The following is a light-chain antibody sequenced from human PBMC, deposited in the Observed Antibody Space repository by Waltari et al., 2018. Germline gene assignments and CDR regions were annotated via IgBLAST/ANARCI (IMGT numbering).Light chain of an antibody. V-gene: IGKV3-11*01. CDR1: QSMSSY. J-gene: IGKJ3*01. CDR3: QQRSKSFT. CDR2: DAS. Sequence: EIVLKQYPATLSLSPGDRATLSCRASQSMSSYLAWYQQKPGQAPRLLIYDASTRATGIPARFSGSGSVTDFTLTISRLEPEDFAIYYCQQRSKSFTFGPGTKVDIK.